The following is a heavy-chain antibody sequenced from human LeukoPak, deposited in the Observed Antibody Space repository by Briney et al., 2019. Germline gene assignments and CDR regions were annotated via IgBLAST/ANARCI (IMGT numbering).Heavy chain of an antibody. J-gene: IGHJ4*02. CDR2: ITASSTAI. V-gene: IGHV3-21*01. D-gene: IGHD3-9*01. Sequence: AGGSLRLSCAASGFTFTTYTMNCVRQAPGKGLEWVSSITASSTAIYSADSVKGRFTISRDNAKNSLYLQMTSLRAEDTAVYHCARTYYDILTGYIPYFDYWGQGILVTVSS. CDR3: ARTYYDILTGYIPYFDY. CDR1: GFTFTTYT.